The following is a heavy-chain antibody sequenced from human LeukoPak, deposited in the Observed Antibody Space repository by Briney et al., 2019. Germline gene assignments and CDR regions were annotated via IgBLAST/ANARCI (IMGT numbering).Heavy chain of an antibody. D-gene: IGHD3-10*01. CDR3: ARLNYGAGSHVDY. V-gene: IGHV4-39*07. CDR2: MYYSGST. CDR1: GGSISSSTYY. J-gene: IGHJ4*02. Sequence: SDTLSLTCSVSGGSISSSTYYWGWIRQPPGKGLEWIGSMYYSGSTYYNPSLKGRVTISVTTSKNQFSMKLSSVTAADTAVYYCARLNYGAGSHVDYWGQGTLVTVSS.